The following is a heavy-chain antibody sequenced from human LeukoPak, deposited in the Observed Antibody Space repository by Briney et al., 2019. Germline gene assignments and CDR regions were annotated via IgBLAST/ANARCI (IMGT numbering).Heavy chain of an antibody. Sequence: GGSLRLSCAASGFIVNSNYMSWVRQAPGKGLEWVSVIYSGGSTDYADSVKGRFTLSRDNSKNTLYLQMNSLRVEDTAVYYCAREQNSGSYNWLDPWGQGTLVTVSS. V-gene: IGHV3-53*01. J-gene: IGHJ5*02. D-gene: IGHD3-22*01. CDR1: GFIVNSNY. CDR3: AREQNSGSYNWLDP. CDR2: IYSGGST.